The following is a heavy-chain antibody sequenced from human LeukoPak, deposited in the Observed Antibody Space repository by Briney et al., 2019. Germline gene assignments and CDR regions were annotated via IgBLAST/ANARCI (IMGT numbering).Heavy chain of an antibody. D-gene: IGHD3-16*01. CDR1: GFTFDDYA. J-gene: IGHJ5*02. CDR2: ISWNSGSI. CDR3: ARKGHQGDWFDP. V-gene: IGHV3-9*01. Sequence: PGGSLRLSCAASGFTFDDYAMHWVRQAPGKGLEWVSGISWNSGSIGYADSVKGRFTTSRDNAKNSLYLQMNSLRAEDTAVYYCARKGHQGDWFDPWGQGTLVTVSS.